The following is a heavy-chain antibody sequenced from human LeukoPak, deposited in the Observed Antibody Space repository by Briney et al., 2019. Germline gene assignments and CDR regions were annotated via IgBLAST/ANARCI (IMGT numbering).Heavy chain of an antibody. CDR3: AREGSRSSFYFDY. CDR1: EFTFSDFH. D-gene: IGHD6-6*01. Sequence: GGSLGLSCAASEFTFSDFHMNWIRQAPGKGLEWISHISNTGSTIYYADSVKGRFTISRDNAKNSLYLQVKSLRVEDTGVYYCAREGSRSSFYFDYWGQGTLVTVSS. J-gene: IGHJ4*02. V-gene: IGHV3-11*04. CDR2: ISNTGSTI.